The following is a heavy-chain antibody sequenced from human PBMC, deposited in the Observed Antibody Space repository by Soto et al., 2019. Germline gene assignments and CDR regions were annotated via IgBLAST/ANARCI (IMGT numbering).Heavy chain of an antibody. V-gene: IGHV1-18*01. D-gene: IGHD3-10*01. CDR3: ARDQNTMVRGFEFDP. CDR2: ISAYNGNT. CDR1: GYTFTSYG. Sequence: ASVKVSCKASGYTFTSYGISWVRQAPGQGLEWMGWISAYNGNTNYAQKLQGRVTMTTDTSTSTAYMELRSLRSDDTAVYYCARDQNTMVRGFEFDPWGQGTLVTVSS. J-gene: IGHJ5*02.